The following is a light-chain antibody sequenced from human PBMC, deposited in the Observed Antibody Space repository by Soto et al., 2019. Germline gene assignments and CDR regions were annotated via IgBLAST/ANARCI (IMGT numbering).Light chain of an antibody. CDR1: QNVGSRY. CDR3: QQYGSSPRT. J-gene: IGKJ1*01. Sequence: EIVLTQSPGTLSLSPGERATLSCRASQNVGSRYLAWYQQKPGQAPRLLIYGTSNRATGILDRFSGSGSGTDFSLTISSLEPGDLAVYYCQQYGSSPRTFGQGTKVEIK. V-gene: IGKV3-20*01. CDR2: GTS.